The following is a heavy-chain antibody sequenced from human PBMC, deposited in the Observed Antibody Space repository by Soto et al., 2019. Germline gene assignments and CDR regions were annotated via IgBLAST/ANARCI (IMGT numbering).Heavy chain of an antibody. CDR2: ISGSGGST. CDR1: GFTFSSYA. Sequence: GGSLRLSCAASGFTFSSYAMSWVRQAPGKGLEWVSAISGSGGSTYYADSVKGRFTISRDNSKNTLYLQMNSLRAEDTAVYYCATLRFLEWFPPPENWFDPWGQGTLVTVSS. CDR3: ATLRFLEWFPPPENWFDP. D-gene: IGHD3-3*01. J-gene: IGHJ5*02. V-gene: IGHV3-23*01.